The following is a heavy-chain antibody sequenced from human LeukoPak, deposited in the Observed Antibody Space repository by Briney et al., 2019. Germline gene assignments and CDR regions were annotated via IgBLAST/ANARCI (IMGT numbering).Heavy chain of an antibody. CDR2: ISAYNGNT. D-gene: IGHD2-2*01. CDR1: GYTFTSYG. Sequence: ASVKVSCKASGYTFTSYGISWVRQAPGQGLEWMGWISAYNGNTNYAQKLQGRVTMTTDTSTSTAYMELRSLRSDDAAVYYCARIGYCSSTSCYHLDYWGQGTLVTVSS. V-gene: IGHV1-18*01. CDR3: ARIGYCSSTSCYHLDY. J-gene: IGHJ4*02.